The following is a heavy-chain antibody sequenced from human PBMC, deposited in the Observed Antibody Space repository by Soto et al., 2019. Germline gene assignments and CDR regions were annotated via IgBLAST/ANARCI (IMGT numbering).Heavy chain of an antibody. V-gene: IGHV4-4*02. CDR1: SGSISSSNW. D-gene: IGHD4-4*01. CDR2: IYHSGST. Sequence: SETLSLTCAVSSGSISSSNWWSWVRQPPGKGLEWIGEIYHSGSTNYNPSLKSRVTISVDKSKNQFSLKLSSVTAADTAVYYCAREGPHDYSNWFDPWGQGTLVTVSS. CDR3: AREGPHDYSNWFDP. J-gene: IGHJ5*02.